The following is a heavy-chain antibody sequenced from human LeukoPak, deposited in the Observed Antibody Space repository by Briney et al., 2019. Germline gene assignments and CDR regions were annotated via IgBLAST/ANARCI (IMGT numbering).Heavy chain of an antibody. Sequence: PGGSLRLSCAASGFTFDDYAMHWVRQAPGKGLEWVSVIYSGGSTYYADSVKGRFTISRDNSKNTLYLQMNSLRAEDTAVYYCARSIAVAGSDFDYWGQGTLVTVSS. CDR2: IYSGGST. V-gene: IGHV3-66*01. CDR1: GFTFDDYA. CDR3: ARSIAVAGSDFDY. J-gene: IGHJ4*02. D-gene: IGHD6-19*01.